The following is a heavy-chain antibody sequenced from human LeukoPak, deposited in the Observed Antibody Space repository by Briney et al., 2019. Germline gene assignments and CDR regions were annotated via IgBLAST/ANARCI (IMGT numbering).Heavy chain of an antibody. J-gene: IGHJ6*03. D-gene: IGHD3-3*02. V-gene: IGHV4-61*02. Sequence: SQTLSLTCTVSGGSISSGSYYWSWIRQPAGKGLEWIGRIYTSGSTNYNPSLKSRVTISVDTSKNQFSLKLSSVTAADTAVYYCARAFYPGYYSYMAVWGKGTTVTVSS. CDR1: GGSISSGSYY. CDR2: IYTSGST. CDR3: ARAFYPGYYSYMAV.